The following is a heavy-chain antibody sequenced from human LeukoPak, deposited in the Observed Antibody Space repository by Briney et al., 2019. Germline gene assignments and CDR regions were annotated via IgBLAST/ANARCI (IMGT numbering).Heavy chain of an antibody. V-gene: IGHV4-4*07. CDR3: ARDWYPGGFDP. Sequence: AETLTLTCTVSGGSISSYYWSWVRQAAGKGLEWIGRIYTSGSTNYNPSIKSRVTMSVDTSKNQFSLKLSSVTAADTAMYYCARDWYPGGFDPWGQGTLVTVSS. D-gene: IGHD3-16*01. CDR1: GGSISSYY. CDR2: IYTSGST. J-gene: IGHJ5*02.